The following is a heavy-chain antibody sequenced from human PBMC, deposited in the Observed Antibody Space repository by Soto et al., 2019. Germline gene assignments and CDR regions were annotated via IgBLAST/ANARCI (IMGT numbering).Heavy chain of an antibody. D-gene: IGHD2-2*01. CDR2: ISAYNGNT. CDR3: AREPLRADQGDY. CDR1: GYTFTSYG. J-gene: IGHJ4*02. Sequence: ASGKVSCKASGYTFTSYGISWVRQAPGQGLEWMGWISAYNGNTNYAQKLQGRVTMTTDTSTSTAYMELRSLRSDDTAVYYCAREPLRADQGDYWGQGTLVTVSS. V-gene: IGHV1-18*01.